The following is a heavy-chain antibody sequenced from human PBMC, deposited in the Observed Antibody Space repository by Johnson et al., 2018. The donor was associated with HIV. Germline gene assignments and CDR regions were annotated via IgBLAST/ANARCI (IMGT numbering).Heavy chain of an antibody. CDR1: GFTFSSYA. Sequence: VQLVESGGGLVQPGGSLSLSCTASGFTFSSYAMSWVRQAPGKGLEWVSVIYSGGSTYYADSVKGRFTISRDNSKNTLYLQMNSLRAEDTAVYYCARDGGIAATDAFDVWGQGTVVTVSS. J-gene: IGHJ3*01. CDR2: IYSGGST. V-gene: IGHV3-66*02. CDR3: ARDGGIAATDAFDV. D-gene: IGHD6-13*01.